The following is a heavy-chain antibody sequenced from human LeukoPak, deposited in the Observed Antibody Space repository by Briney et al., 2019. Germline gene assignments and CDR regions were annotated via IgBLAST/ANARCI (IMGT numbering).Heavy chain of an antibody. CDR3: AAYSIAAVGNEYYFDY. V-gene: IGHV4-34*01. Sequence: SETLSLTCAVYGGPFSGYYWSWIRQPPGKGLEWIGEINHSGSTSYNPSLKSRVTISVDTSKNQFSLKLSSVTAADTAVYYCAAYSIAAVGNEYYFDYWGQGTLVTVS. CDR1: GGPFSGYY. D-gene: IGHD6-13*01. J-gene: IGHJ4*02. CDR2: INHSGST.